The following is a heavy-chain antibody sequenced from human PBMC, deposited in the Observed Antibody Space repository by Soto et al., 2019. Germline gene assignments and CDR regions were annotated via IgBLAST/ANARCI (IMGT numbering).Heavy chain of an antibody. CDR1: GFTFSSYG. CDR2: ISYDGSNK. V-gene: IGHV3-30*18. D-gene: IGHD6-19*01. J-gene: IGHJ3*02. Sequence: QVQLVESGGGVVQPGRSLRLSCAASGFTFSSYGMHWVRQAPGKGLEWVAVISYDGSNKYYADSVKGRFTISRDNSKNTLYLQMNSLRAEDTAVYYCVKYRVAGHRGDAFDIWGQGTMVTVSS. CDR3: VKYRVAGHRGDAFDI.